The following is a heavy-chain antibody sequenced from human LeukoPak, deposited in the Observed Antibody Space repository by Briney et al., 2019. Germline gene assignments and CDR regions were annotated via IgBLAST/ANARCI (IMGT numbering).Heavy chain of an antibody. D-gene: IGHD4-17*01. V-gene: IGHV4-30-4*01. CDR3: ARDLYGDYPDP. J-gene: IGHJ5*02. CDR1: GGSISSGDYY. CDR2: IYYSGST. Sequence: SPSETLSLTCTVSGGSISSGDYYWSRIRQPPGKGLEWIGYIYYSGSTYYNPSLKSRVTISVDTSKNRFSLKLSSVTAADTAVYYCARDLYGDYPDPWGHGTLVTVSS.